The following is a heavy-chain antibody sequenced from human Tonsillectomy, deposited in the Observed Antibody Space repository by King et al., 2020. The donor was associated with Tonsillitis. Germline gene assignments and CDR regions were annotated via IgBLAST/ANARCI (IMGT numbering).Heavy chain of an antibody. V-gene: IGHV3-48*01. CDR3: VRGRSAGYYGIFDY. J-gene: IGHJ4*02. CDR2: IIGSRGTI. D-gene: IGHD3-22*01. Sequence: VQLVESGGGLAQPGGSLRLSCAASGFTFSSYNMNWVRQAPRKGREWGSYIIGSRGTIDYADSVKGRFTISRDNARNSLYLQMDSLRAEDTAVCYCVRGRSAGYYGIFDYWGQGMQVAVSS. CDR1: GFTFSSYN.